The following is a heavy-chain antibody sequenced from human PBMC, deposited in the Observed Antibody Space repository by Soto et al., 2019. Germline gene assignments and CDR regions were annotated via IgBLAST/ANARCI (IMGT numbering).Heavy chain of an antibody. CDR3: ARSSFSTGYYYPWDY. D-gene: IGHD3-22*01. J-gene: IGHJ4*02. CDR1: GFPFSTYS. V-gene: IGHV3-30-3*01. Sequence: QVQLVESGGGVVQPGRSLRLSCAASGFPFSTYSMHWVRQAPGKGLEWVALISFDGSNKDSADSVKGRFTISRDNSKNTLYLQMNTLRPEDTALYYCARSSFSTGYYYPWDYWGQGNQVTVSS. CDR2: ISFDGSNK.